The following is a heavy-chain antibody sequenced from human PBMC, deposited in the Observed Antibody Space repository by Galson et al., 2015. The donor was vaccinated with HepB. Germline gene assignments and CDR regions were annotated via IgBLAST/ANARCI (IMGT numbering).Heavy chain of an antibody. CDR2: IYSGGST. V-gene: IGHV3-53*01. D-gene: IGHD6-13*01. CDR1: GFTVSSNY. CDR3: AKDLARKDSSSWTFDAFDI. Sequence: SLRLSCAASGFTVSSNYMSWVRQAPGKGLEWVSVIYSGGSTYYADSVKGRFTISRDNSKNTLYLQMNSLRAEDTAVYYCAKDLARKDSSSWTFDAFDIWGQGTMVTVSS. J-gene: IGHJ3*02.